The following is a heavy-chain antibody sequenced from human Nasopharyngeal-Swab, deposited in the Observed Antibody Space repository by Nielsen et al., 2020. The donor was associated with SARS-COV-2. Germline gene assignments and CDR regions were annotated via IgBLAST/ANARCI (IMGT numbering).Heavy chain of an antibody. CDR3: ARGEVPTFADY. D-gene: IGHD2-2*01. V-gene: IGHV1-18*01. Sequence: VRQAPGQGLQWMGWINAYNGNTNYAQKVQGRVTLTTDTSTSTAYMELGSLRSDDTAVYYCARGEVPTFADYWGQGTLVTVSS. J-gene: IGHJ4*02. CDR2: INAYNGNT.